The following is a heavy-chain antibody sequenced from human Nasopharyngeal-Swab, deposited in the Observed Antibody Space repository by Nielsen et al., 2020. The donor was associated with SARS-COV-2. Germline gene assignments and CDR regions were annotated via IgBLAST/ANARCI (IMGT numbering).Heavy chain of an antibody. Sequence: SETLSLTCAVYGGSFSGYYWSWIRQPPGKGLEWIGEINHSGSTNYNPSLKSRVTISVDTSKNQFSPKLSSVTAADTAVYYCARLYDYVWGRTLKKYNWFDPWGQGTLVTVSS. J-gene: IGHJ5*02. V-gene: IGHV4-34*01. CDR2: INHSGST. CDR1: GGSFSGYY. D-gene: IGHD3-16*01. CDR3: ARLYDYVWGRTLKKYNWFDP.